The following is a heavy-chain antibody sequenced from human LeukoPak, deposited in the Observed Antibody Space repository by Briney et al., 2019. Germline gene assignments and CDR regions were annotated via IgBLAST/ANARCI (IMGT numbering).Heavy chain of an antibody. CDR1: GYTFTGYL. Sequence: ASVKVSCKASGYTFTGYLMHWVRQAPGRGLDWMGWINPNTGGTKYAQKFQGRVTMTRDTSIGTAYMELSTVTSDDTAVYFCARVHATGYFSLDLGYWGQGTLVTVSS. D-gene: IGHD3-9*01. J-gene: IGHJ4*02. CDR2: INPNTGGT. V-gene: IGHV1-2*02. CDR3: ARVHATGYFSLDLGY.